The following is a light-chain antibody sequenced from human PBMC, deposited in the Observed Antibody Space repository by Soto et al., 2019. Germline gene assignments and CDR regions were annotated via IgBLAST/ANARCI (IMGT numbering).Light chain of an antibody. Sequence: EMVTTQSPATLSVSPGERATLSCRASQSVSSNLAWYQQKPGQAPRLLIYGASTRATGIPARFSGSGSGTEFTLTIRSLQSEDFAVYYCQQHNNWPPYTFGQGTKLEIK. CDR3: QQHNNWPPYT. J-gene: IGKJ2*01. V-gene: IGKV3-15*01. CDR1: QSVSSN. CDR2: GAS.